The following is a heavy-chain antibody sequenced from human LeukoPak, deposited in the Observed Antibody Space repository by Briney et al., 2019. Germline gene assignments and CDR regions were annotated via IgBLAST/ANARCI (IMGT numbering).Heavy chain of an antibody. CDR3: ARTTYYYDSSGYWPIDY. J-gene: IGHJ4*02. CDR2: ISAYNGNT. V-gene: IGHV1-18*01. Sequence: ASVKVSCKASGYTFTSYGINWVRQAPGQGLEWMGWISAYNGNTNYAQKLQGRVTMTTDTSTSTAYMELRSLRSDDTAVYYCARTTYYYDSSGYWPIDYWGQGTLVTVSS. CDR1: GYTFTSYG. D-gene: IGHD3-22*01.